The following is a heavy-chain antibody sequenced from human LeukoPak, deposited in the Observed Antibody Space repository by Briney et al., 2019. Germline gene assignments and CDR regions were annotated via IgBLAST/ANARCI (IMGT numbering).Heavy chain of an antibody. CDR3: AKKSIAAAGTFDY. D-gene: IGHD6-13*01. J-gene: IGHJ4*02. CDR2: MNPNSGNT. CDR1: GYTFTSYD. Sequence: ASVKVSCKASGYTFTSYDINWVRQATGQGLEWMGWMNPNSGNTGYAQKFQGRVTMTRNTSISTAYMELSSLRSEDKAVYYCAKKSIAAAGTFDYWGQGTLVTVSS. V-gene: IGHV1-8*01.